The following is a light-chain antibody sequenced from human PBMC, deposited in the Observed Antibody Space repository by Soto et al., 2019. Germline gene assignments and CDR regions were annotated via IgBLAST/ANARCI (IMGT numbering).Light chain of an antibody. CDR3: QQDYSGLT. Sequence: IVMTQSPDSLAVSLGERATMNCKSSQSVLYSSNNKNYLAWYQQKPGQPPKLLIYWASTRESGVPDRFSGSGSGTDFTLTISSLQAEDVAVYYCQQDYSGLTFGPGTTVDIK. CDR1: QSVLYSSNNKNY. CDR2: WAS. J-gene: IGKJ3*01. V-gene: IGKV4-1*01.